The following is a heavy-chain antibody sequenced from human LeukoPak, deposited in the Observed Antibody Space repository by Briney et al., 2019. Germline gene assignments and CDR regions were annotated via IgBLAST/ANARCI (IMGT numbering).Heavy chain of an antibody. CDR2: ISYDGSNE. CDR3: ANGYAFDI. V-gene: IGHV3-30-3*01. D-gene: IGHD4-17*01. Sequence: GGSLRLSCAASGFTFSAYTMHWVRQAPGKGLEWVAVISYDGSNEYYADSVKGRFTISRDNSKNTLYLQMNSLRAEDTAVYYCANGYAFDIWGQGTMVTVSS. CDR1: GFTFSAYT. J-gene: IGHJ3*02.